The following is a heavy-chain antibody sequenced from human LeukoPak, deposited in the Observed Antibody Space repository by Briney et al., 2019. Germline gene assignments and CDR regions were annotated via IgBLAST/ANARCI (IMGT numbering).Heavy chain of an antibody. Sequence: NSSETLSLTCTVSGGSIDSNSWTWIRQPPGKGLEWIGYIYYSGTTNYNPSLKGRVTMSVDMSKNQFSLKLSSVTAADTAVYYCARRSSSWKNCFDPWGQGTLVTVSS. J-gene: IGHJ5*02. D-gene: IGHD6-13*01. V-gene: IGHV4-59*01. CDR1: GGSIDSNS. CDR3: ARRSSSWKNCFDP. CDR2: IYYSGTT.